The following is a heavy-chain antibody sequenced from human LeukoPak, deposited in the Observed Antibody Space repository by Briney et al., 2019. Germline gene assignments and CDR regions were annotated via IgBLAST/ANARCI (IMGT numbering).Heavy chain of an antibody. V-gene: IGHV1-46*01. D-gene: IGHD3-9*01. J-gene: IGHJ4*02. CDR3: ARGSRPVYNLLTGKRYFDY. Sequence: GASVKVSCKASGYTFSNYNIHWLRQAPGQGLEWMGRDNPSGDSTNYAQNFQGRLTMTRDMSTSTVYMELSSLRSEDTAVYYCARGSRPVYNLLTGKRYFDYWGQGTLLTVSS. CDR2: DNPSGDST. CDR1: GYTFSNYN.